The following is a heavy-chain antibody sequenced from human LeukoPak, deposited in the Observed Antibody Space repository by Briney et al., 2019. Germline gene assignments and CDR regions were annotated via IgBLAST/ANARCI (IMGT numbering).Heavy chain of an antibody. J-gene: IGHJ4*02. CDR2: ISRTSTYI. D-gene: IGHD3-22*01. CDR3: ARDSRKAGYYSEF. CDR1: GFRFDTHD. Sequence: PGWSLRLSCAASGFRFDTHDLIWVRQAPGKGLECVAYISRTSTYIYYEDSVKGRFTISRDNAKNLVHLQMNSLRAEDTAVYFCARDSRKAGYYSEFWGQGTVVTVSS. V-gene: IGHV3-21*01.